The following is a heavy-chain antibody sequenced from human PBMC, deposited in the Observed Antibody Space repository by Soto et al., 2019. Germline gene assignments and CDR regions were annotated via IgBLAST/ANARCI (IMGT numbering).Heavy chain of an antibody. D-gene: IGHD7-27*01. CDR2: IYWDDDK. V-gene: IGHV2-5*02. CDR1: GFSLSTSGVG. J-gene: IGHJ4*02. CDR3: AHRSLAVWGFDY. Sequence: ITLKESGPTLVKPTQTLTLTCAFSGFSLSTSGVGVGWIRQPPGKALEWLALIYWDDDKRYSPSLKSRLTITKDTSKNQVVLTMTNMDPVDTATYYCAHRSLAVWGFDYWGQGTLVTVSS.